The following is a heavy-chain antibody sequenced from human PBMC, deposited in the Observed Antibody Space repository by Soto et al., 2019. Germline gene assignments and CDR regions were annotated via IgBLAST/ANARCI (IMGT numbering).Heavy chain of an antibody. Sequence: EVQLVESGGGLVQPGGSLRLSCAASGFTFSSYWLSWVRQAPGKGLEWVANINPDGSAKYYVDSVKGRFTISRDNAKNSLSLQRNGRRAEETAFYYWAYGSGNYRGQYWGQGTLVTVSS. CDR3: AYGSGNYRGQY. V-gene: IGHV3-7*02. CDR2: INPDGSAK. CDR1: GFTFSSYW. J-gene: IGHJ4*02. D-gene: IGHD3-10*01.